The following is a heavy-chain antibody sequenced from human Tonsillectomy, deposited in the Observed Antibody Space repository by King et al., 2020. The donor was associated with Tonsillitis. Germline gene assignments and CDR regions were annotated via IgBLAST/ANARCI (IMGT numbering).Heavy chain of an antibody. CDR3: ASGSGWVFDY. CDR2: INQDGSVK. D-gene: IGHD6-25*01. Sequence: VQLVESGGGLVQPGGSLRLSCAASGFTFSSFWMSWVRLSPGKGLGWVAIINQDGSVKLYVDSVKGLFTISRDNAKNSRYLQMNSLRAEDTAVYYCASGSGWVFDYWGQGTLVTVSS. V-gene: IGHV3-7*01. CDR1: GFTFSSFW. J-gene: IGHJ4*02.